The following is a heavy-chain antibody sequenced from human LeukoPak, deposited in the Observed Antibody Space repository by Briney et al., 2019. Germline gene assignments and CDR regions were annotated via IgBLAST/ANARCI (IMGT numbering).Heavy chain of an antibody. CDR3: TRDRSTWLFDY. V-gene: IGHV3-66*01. CDR2: IYSGGNT. CDR1: GFTVSSNY. D-gene: IGHD6-13*01. J-gene: IGHJ4*02. Sequence: GGSLRLSCAASGFTVSSNYMTWVRQAPGKGLEWVSVIYSGGNTYYADSVKGRFTISRDNAKNSLYLQMNTLRDEDTAVYYCTRDRSTWLFDYWGQGTVVTVAS.